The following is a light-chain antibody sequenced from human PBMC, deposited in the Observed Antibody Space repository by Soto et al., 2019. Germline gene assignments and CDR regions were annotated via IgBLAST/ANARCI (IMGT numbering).Light chain of an antibody. V-gene: IGKV3-15*01. CDR2: GPS. J-gene: IGKJ1*01. CDR1: QSVSSN. Sequence: EIVMTQSPATLSVSPGERATLSCRASQSVSSNLAWYQQQPGQAPSLLINGPSTRATGIPARFSGSGSGTEFTLTISSLQSEDCAVYYCQQYNNWPRTFGQGTKVEIK. CDR3: QQYNNWPRT.